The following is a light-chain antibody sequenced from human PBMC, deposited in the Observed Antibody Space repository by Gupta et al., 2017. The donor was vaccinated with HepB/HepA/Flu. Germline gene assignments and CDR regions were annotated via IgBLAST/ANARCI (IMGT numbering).Light chain of an antibody. CDR3: SSYTTTSTLV. J-gene: IGLJ2*01. CDR2: DVS. CDR1: SGDVGGYDY. Sequence: QSALTQPASVSGSPGQSITISCTGTSGDVGGYDYVSWYQHHPGKAPKLMIYDVSNRPSGVSNRFSGSKSGNTACLTISGLQAEDEANYYCSSYTTTSTLVFGGGTKLTVL. V-gene: IGLV2-14*03.